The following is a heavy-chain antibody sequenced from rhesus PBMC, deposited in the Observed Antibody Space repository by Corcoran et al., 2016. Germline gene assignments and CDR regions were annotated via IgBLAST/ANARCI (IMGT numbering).Heavy chain of an antibody. J-gene: IGHJ6*01. CDR3: ARGLGYCSGGVCQYYGLDS. CDR2: TYYGSKWYN. V-gene: IGHV6-1*01. Sequence: QVQLPESGPGLVKPSQTLSLTCAISGDSVSSNSATWNWIRLSPSRGLEWRGRTYYGSKWYNDYEQSVQNRISINPDTSKNQFSLKLSSVTAADTAVYYCARGLGYCSGGVCQYYGLDSWGQGVVVTVSS. CDR1: GDSVSSNSAT. D-gene: IGHD2-8*01.